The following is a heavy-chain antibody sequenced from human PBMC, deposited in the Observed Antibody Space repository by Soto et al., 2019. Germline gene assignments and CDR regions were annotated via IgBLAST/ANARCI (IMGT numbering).Heavy chain of an antibody. Sequence: ASVKVSCKVSGYTLTELSMHWVRQAPGKGLEWMGGFDPEDGETIYAQKFQGRVTMTEDTSTDTAYMELSSLRSEDTAVYYCATDYYGSGSYVYYGMDVWGQGTTVTV. V-gene: IGHV1-24*01. CDR1: GYTLTELS. J-gene: IGHJ6*02. CDR2: FDPEDGET. D-gene: IGHD3-10*01. CDR3: ATDYYGSGSYVYYGMDV.